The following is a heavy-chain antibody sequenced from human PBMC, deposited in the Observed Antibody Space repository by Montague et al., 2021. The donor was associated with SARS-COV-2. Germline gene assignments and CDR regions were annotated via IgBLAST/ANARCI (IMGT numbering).Heavy chain of an antibody. J-gene: IGHJ2*01. CDR2: ISSNWNT. CDR1: GGSINNHY. Sequence: SETLSLTCTVSGGSINNHYRSWIRQSPGTGLEWIGYISSNWNTNYNPSLKSRDTLSADASRNEFSLKLDSVTAADTAVYFCARRGYYDSAGYHWHLDLWGRGMLVTVSS. CDR3: ARRGYYDSAGYHWHLDL. V-gene: IGHV4-4*09. D-gene: IGHD3-22*01.